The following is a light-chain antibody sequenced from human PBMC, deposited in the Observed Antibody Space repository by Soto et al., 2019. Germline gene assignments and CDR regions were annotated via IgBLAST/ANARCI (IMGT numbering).Light chain of an antibody. CDR2: LDSDGSH. CDR1: SGHSSYA. V-gene: IGLV4-69*01. CDR3: QSWGTGSHVV. J-gene: IGLJ2*01. Sequence: QPVLTQSPSASASLGASVKLTCTLSSGHSSYAIAWHQQQPEKGPRYLMKLDSDGSHTKGDEIPDRFSGSSAGAERYLTIASLQSEDEADYYCQSWGTGSHVVFGGGTKLTVL.